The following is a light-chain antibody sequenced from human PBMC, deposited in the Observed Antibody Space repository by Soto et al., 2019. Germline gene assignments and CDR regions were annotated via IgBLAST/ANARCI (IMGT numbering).Light chain of an antibody. CDR1: QSVSSSY. J-gene: IGKJ5*01. CDR2: GTS. Sequence: EIVLTQSPGTLSLSPGERATLSCRASQSVSSSYLAWYQQKPGQAPRLLIYGTSIRATGIPDRFSGSGSGTDFALTISGLETEDVAEYYCRQYGNSPITFGQGTRLEIK. CDR3: RQYGNSPIT. V-gene: IGKV3-20*01.